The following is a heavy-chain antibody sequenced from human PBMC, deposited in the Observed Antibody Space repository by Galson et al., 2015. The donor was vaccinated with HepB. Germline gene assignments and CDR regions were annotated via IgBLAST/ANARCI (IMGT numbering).Heavy chain of an antibody. CDR3: ARTPRGLMNLDY. CDR1: GFPFNGAW. Sequence: SLRLSCAASGFPFNGAWMNWVRQTPGKGLEWVSFISSSTYIYYADSMKGRFTISRDNAKNSLFLQMNSLRVEDTAVYYCARTPRGLMNLDYWGQGTLLIVSS. J-gene: IGHJ4*02. CDR2: ISSSTYI. V-gene: IGHV3-69-1*01. D-gene: IGHD3-10*01.